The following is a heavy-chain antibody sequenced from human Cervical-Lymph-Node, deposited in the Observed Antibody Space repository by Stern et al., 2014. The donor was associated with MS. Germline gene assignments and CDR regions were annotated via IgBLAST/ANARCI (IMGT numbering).Heavy chain of an antibody. CDR2: IYYRGST. CDR1: GGSISNYY. J-gene: IGHJ6*02. V-gene: IGHV4-59*01. D-gene: IGHD1-26*01. Sequence: QVQLQESGPGVVKPSETLSLTCTVSGGSISNYYWSWIRQAPGKGLEWLGYIYYRGSTTYNPSLKSRVTISLGTSKNQFSLRVSYVTAADTAVYYCARTSGSYFYYYGMDVWGQGTTVTVSS. CDR3: ARTSGSYFYYYGMDV.